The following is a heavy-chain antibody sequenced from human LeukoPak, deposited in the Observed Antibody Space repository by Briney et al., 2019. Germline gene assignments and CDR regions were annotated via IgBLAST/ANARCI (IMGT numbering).Heavy chain of an antibody. J-gene: IGHJ3*02. D-gene: IGHD2-21*01. V-gene: IGHV4-4*07. CDR3: ARPIVVVPLRAFDI. CDR1: GGSISSYY. Sequence: PSETLSLTCTVSGGSISSYYWSWIRQPAGKGLEWIGRIYTSGSTNYNPSLKSRVTMSVDTSKNQFSLKLTSVTAADTAVYYCARPIVVVPLRAFDIWGQGTMVTVSS. CDR2: IYTSGST.